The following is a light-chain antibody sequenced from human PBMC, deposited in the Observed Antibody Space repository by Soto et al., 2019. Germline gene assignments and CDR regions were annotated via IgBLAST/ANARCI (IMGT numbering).Light chain of an antibody. CDR3: GTWDSSLSAVL. CDR2: DDN. Sequence: QSVLTQPPSVSAAPGQKVTISCSGSSSNIGNNDVSWYQQVPGTVPELLIYDDNKRSSGIPDRFSGSKSGTSATLGITGLQTGDEADYYCGTWDSSLSAVLFGGGTKLTVL. J-gene: IGLJ2*01. V-gene: IGLV1-51*01. CDR1: SSNIGNND.